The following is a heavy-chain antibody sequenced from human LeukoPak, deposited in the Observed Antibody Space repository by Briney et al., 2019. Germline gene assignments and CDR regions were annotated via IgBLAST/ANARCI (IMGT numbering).Heavy chain of an antibody. J-gene: IGHJ4*02. CDR1: GFTFRSYT. D-gene: IGHD2-2*01. CDR2: ISSSSSSI. CDR3: ARGFCTSASCYGSY. Sequence: GGSLRLSCAASGFTFRSYTMNWVRQAPGKGLEWVSSISSSSSSIYYADSVKGRFTTSRDNAKKSLYLQMNSLRAEDTAMYYCARGFCTSASCYGSYWGQGTLVTVSS. V-gene: IGHV3-21*01.